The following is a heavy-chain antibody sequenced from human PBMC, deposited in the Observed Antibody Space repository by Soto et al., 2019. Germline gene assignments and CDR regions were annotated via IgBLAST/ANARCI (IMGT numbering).Heavy chain of an antibody. J-gene: IGHJ4*02. V-gene: IGHV6-1*01. CDR1: LDIGSSNSAA. Sequence: PSQTLSLTCASSLDIGSSNSAACNWIRQSPSRVLEWLGRTYYRSKWYNDYAVSVKSRITINPDTSKNQFSLQLNSVTPEDTAVYYCARGGYFDYWGQGTLVTVSS. CDR2: TYYRSKWYN. CDR3: ARGGYFDY.